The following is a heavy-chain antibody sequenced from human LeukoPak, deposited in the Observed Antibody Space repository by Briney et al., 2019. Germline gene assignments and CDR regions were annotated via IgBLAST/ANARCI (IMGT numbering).Heavy chain of an antibody. V-gene: IGHV3-23*01. D-gene: IGHD4-17*01. J-gene: IGHJ3*02. CDR2: ISTSGGGT. CDR3: AKGRNGDNVAEASDI. CDR1: GFTFSTYA. Sequence: GGSLRLSCAASGFTFSTYAVNWVRQAPGKGLEWASAISTSGGGTYYADSVKGRFTISRDNSKNTLYLQMSGLGGEDTAVYYCAKGRNGDNVAEASDIWGQGTMVTVSS.